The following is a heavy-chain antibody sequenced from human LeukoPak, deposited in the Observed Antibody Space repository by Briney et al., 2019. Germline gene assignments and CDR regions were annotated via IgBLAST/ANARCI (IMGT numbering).Heavy chain of an antibody. CDR3: AKDDAWLQFGE. CDR1: GFTFSSHG. V-gene: IGHV3-23*01. J-gene: IGHJ4*02. CDR2: ISPRGDIK. Sequence: QTGGTLRLSCAASGFTFSSHGMNWVRQAPGKGLEWVSGISPRGDIKYYADSVKDRFTISRDNSKNTLYLEVISLTVEDTAVYYCAKDDAWLQFGEWSPGTLVTVSS. D-gene: IGHD5-24*01.